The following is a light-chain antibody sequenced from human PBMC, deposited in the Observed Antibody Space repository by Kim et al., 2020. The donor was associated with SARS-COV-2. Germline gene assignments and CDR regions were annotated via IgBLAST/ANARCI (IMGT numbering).Light chain of an antibody. CDR2: GAS. Sequence: EIVMTQSPATLSVSPGERATLACRASQSVSSNLAWYQQKPGQAPRLLIYGASTRATGIPARFSGSGSGTEFTLTISSLQSEDFAVYYCQQYKNWPTFITFGQGTRLEIK. J-gene: IGKJ5*01. CDR3: QQYKNWPTFIT. CDR1: QSVSSN. V-gene: IGKV3D-15*01.